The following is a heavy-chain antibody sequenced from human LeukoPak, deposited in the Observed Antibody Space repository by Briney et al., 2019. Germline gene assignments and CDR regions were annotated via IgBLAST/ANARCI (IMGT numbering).Heavy chain of an antibody. V-gene: IGHV1-2*02. CDR3: ARDLRRGSSSWYVSGGDY. CDR2: INPNSGDT. J-gene: IGHJ4*02. CDR1: GYTFTDYY. Sequence: GASVKVSCMASGYTFTDYYIHWVRQAPGQGLEWMGWINPNSGDTNYAQKFQGRITMTRDTSFSTAYMELSRLRSDDTAVYYCARDLRRGSSSWYVSGGDYWGQGTLVTVSS. D-gene: IGHD6-13*01.